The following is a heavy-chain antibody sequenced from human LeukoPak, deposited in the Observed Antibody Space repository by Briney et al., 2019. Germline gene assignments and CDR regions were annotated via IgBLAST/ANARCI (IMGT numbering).Heavy chain of an antibody. D-gene: IGHD2/OR15-2a*01. Sequence: PLQTLCLTSTVSGASICNYYWNWIRQPPGQGLEWSGYISYSGSTNYNPSLKSRVTISVNTSKNQFSLKLSSVTAADTAVYYCARSFNYYYYYMDVWGEGTTVTVSS. CDR1: GASICNYY. J-gene: IGHJ6*03. CDR2: ISYSGST. CDR3: ARSFNYYYYYMDV. V-gene: IGHV4-59*01.